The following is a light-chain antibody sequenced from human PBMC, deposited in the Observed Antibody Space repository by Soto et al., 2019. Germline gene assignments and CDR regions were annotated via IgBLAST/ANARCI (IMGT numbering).Light chain of an antibody. Sequence: EIVLTQSPATLSLSPGERATLSCRASQSVSSSLDWYQQKPGQAPRLLIYDASNRATGIPARFSGSGSGTDFTLTISGLEPEDSAVYYCQQRYSWFSFGQGTKLDIK. J-gene: IGKJ2*03. V-gene: IGKV3-11*01. CDR2: DAS. CDR3: QQRYSWFS. CDR1: QSVSSS.